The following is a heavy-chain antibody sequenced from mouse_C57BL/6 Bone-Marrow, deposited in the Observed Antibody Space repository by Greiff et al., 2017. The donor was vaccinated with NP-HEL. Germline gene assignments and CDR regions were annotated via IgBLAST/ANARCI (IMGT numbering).Heavy chain of an antibody. D-gene: IGHD1-1*01. V-gene: IGHV14-2*01. Sequence: EVQLQQSGAELVKPGASVKLSCTASGFNIKDYYMHWVKQRTEQGLEWIGRIDPEDGETKYAQKFQGKATITADTSSNTAYLQLSSLTSEDTAVYYCAPTVVALYYYAMDYWGQGTSVTVSS. J-gene: IGHJ4*01. CDR3: APTVVALYYYAMDY. CDR1: GFNIKDYY. CDR2: IDPEDGET.